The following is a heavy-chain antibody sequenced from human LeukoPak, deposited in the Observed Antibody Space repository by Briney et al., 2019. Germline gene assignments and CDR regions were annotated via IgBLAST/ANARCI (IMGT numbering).Heavy chain of an antibody. V-gene: IGHV4-59*01. J-gene: IGHJ5*02. CDR1: GGSISRYY. CDR3: ARAKLGYCSGGSCYSSGNWFDP. CDR2: IYYSGST. Sequence: SETLSLTCTVSGGSISRYYWSWIRQPPGKGLEWIGYIYYSGSTNYNPSLKSRVSISVDTSKNQFSLKLSSVTAADTAVYYCARAKLGYCSGGSCYSSGNWFDPWGQGTLVTVSS. D-gene: IGHD2-15*01.